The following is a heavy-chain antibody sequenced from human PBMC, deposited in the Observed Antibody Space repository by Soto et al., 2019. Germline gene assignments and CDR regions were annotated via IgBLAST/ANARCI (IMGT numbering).Heavy chain of an antibody. J-gene: IGHJ3*02. CDR3: ARGVSRVAAAGTSAFAI. CDR2: ISSSSSTI. CDR1: GFAFSSYS. D-gene: IGHD6-13*01. V-gene: IGHV3-48*02. Sequence: GGSLRLSCAASGFAFSSYSMNWVRQAPGKGLEWVSYISSSSSTIYYADSVKGRFTISRDNAKNSLYLQMNSLRDEDTAVYYCARGVSRVAAAGTSAFAIWGQGTMVTVSS.